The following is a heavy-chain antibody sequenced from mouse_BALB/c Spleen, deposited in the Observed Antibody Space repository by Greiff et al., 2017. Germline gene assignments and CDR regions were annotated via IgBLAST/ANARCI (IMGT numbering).Heavy chain of an antibody. J-gene: IGHJ1*01. D-gene: IGHD1-1*01. CDR3: ARGGYGSSRWYFDV. Sequence: EVQLVESGGGLVQPGGSLRLSCATSGFTFTDYYMSWVRQPPGKALEWLGFIRNKANGYTTEYSASVKGRFTISRDNSQSILYLQMNTLRAEDSATYYCARGGYGSSRWYFDVWGAGTTVTVSS. CDR2: IRNKANGYTT. V-gene: IGHV7-3*02. CDR1: GFTFTDYY.